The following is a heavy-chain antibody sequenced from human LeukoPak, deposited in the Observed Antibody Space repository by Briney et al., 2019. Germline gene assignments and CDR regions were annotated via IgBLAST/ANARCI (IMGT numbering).Heavy chain of an antibody. CDR2: IHNDGST. V-gene: IGHV3-66*01. Sequence: GGSLRLSCAASGFDVSINYMNWIRQSPEKGLEWVSIIHNDGSTYYADSVKGRFTVSRDNSKNTVTLQMDSLRVDDTGIYYCARGFLQLTPYYFDYWGQGALVTVSS. J-gene: IGHJ4*02. D-gene: IGHD1-1*01. CDR3: ARGFLQLTPYYFDY. CDR1: GFDVSINY.